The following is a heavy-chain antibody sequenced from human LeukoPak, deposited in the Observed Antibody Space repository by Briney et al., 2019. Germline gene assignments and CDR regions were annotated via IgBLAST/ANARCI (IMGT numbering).Heavy chain of an antibody. CDR1: GVSISSGRYY. J-gene: IGHJ4*02. Sequence: SETLSLTCTVSGVSISSGRYYWSWIRQPPGKGLEWIGEINHSGSTNYNPSLKSRLTISVDTSKNQFSLKLSSVTAADTAVYYCARRPLRFLEWPLDYWGQGTLVTVSS. D-gene: IGHD3-3*01. V-gene: IGHV4-39*07. CDR2: INHSGST. CDR3: ARRPLRFLEWPLDY.